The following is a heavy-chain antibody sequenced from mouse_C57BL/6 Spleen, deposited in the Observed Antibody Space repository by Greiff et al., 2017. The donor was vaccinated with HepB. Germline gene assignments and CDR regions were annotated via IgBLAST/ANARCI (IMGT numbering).Heavy chain of an antibody. CDR2: IDPENGDT. Sequence: EVQLQQSGAELVRPGASVKLSCTASGFNIKDDYMHWVKQRPEQGLEWIGWIDPENGDTEYASKFQGKATITADTSSNTAYLQLSSLTSEDTAVYYCTTGYGSSYGGFDYWGQGTTLTVSS. CDR3: TTGYGSSYGGFDY. J-gene: IGHJ2*01. D-gene: IGHD1-1*01. CDR1: GFNIKDDY. V-gene: IGHV14-4*01.